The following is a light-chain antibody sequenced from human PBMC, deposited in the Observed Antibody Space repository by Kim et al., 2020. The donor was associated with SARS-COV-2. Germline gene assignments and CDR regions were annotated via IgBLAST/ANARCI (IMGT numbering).Light chain of an antibody. CDR1: QDINTY. Sequence: ACVGDRVTITCQASQDINTYLNWYQHKPGKAPNLLIYDASNLETGVPSRFSGSGSGTDFTVTISSLQPEDLGTYYCQQYDNLSVSFGGGTKVDIK. J-gene: IGKJ4*01. V-gene: IGKV1-33*01. CDR3: QQYDNLSVS. CDR2: DAS.